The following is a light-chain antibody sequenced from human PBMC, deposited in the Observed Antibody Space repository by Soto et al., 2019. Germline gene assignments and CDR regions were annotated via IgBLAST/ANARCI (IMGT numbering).Light chain of an antibody. CDR1: SSNIGSNT. CDR2: SNN. Sequence: QSVLTQPPSASGTPGQRVTISCSGSSSNIGSNTVNWYQQLPGTAPKLLIYSNNQRPSGVPDRFSGSKSGTSASLAISGLQSEDEADYYCAEWDDSLNGVVFGRGTKVTVL. J-gene: IGLJ2*01. CDR3: AEWDDSLNGVV. V-gene: IGLV1-44*01.